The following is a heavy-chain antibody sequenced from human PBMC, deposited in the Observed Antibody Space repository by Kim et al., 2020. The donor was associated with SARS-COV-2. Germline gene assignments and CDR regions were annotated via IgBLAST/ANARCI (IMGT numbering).Heavy chain of an antibody. CDR1: GGSFSGYY. D-gene: IGHD4-17*01. V-gene: IGHV4-34*01. CDR2: INHSGST. J-gene: IGHJ4*02. Sequence: SETLSLTCAVYGGSFSGYYWSWIRQPPGKGLEWIGEINHSGSTNYNPSLKSRVTISVDTSKNQFSLKLSSVTAADTAVYYCARGEPVPYYFDYWGQGTLVTVSS. CDR3: ARGEPVPYYFDY.